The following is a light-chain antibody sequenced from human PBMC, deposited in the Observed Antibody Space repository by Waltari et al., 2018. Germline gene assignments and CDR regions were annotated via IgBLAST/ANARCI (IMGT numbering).Light chain of an antibody. CDR3: ASWDDSLNGHWV. CDR1: RSHPGNNG. V-gene: IGLV1-44*01. Sequence: QSVLTQPPSASGTPGQRVTISCSGTRSHPGNNGLNWYQQVPGTAPQLLIYRNDLRPSGVPDRFSASKSGTSASLAISGLQSEDEAEYYCASWDDSLNGHWVFGGGTKVTVL. CDR2: RND. J-gene: IGLJ3*02.